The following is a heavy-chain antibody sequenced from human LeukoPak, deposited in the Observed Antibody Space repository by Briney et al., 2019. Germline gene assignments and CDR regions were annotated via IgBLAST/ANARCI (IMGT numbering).Heavy chain of an antibody. CDR3: ASHGQRLVPEYFQH. V-gene: IGHV4-59*01. J-gene: IGHJ1*01. CDR2: IYYSGST. CDR1: GGSISSYY. D-gene: IGHD6-13*01. Sequence: SETLSLTCTVSGGSISSYYWSWIRQPPGKGLEWIGYIYYSGSTNYNPSLKRRVTISVDTSKNQFSLKLSSVTAADTAVYYCASHGQRLVPEYFQHWGQGTLVTVSS.